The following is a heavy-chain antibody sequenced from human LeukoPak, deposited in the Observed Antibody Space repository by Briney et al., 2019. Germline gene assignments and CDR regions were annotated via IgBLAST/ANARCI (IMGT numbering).Heavy chain of an antibody. V-gene: IGHV3-7*01. D-gene: IGHD1-20*01. CDR3: ATYNLVASREFDY. Sequence: PGGSLRLSCAASGFTFSHYWMTWVRQAPGKGLEWVANIKHDGTEKYYADSVKGRLTISRDNAKNSLYLQMTSLRAEDTAVYYCATYNLVASREFDYWGQGTLVTVSS. J-gene: IGHJ4*02. CDR1: GFTFSHYW. CDR2: IKHDGTEK.